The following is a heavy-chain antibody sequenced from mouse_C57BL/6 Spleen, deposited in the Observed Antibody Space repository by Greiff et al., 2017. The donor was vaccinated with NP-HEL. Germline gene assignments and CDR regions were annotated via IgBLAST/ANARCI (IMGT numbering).Heavy chain of an antibody. D-gene: IGHD1-1*02. V-gene: IGHV1-80*01. CDR2: IYPGAGDT. CDR1: GYAFSSYW. Sequence: QVQLQQSGAELVKPGASVKISCKASGYAFSSYWMNWVKQRPGKGLEWIGQIYPGAGDTTYNGKFKGKATLTADKSSSTAYMQLSSLTSEDSAVYVCARMVEDYAMDYWGQGTSVTVSS. CDR3: ARMVEDYAMDY. J-gene: IGHJ4*01.